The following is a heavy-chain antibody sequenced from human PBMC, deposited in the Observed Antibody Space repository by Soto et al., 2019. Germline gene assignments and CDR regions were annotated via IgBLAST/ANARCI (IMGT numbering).Heavy chain of an antibody. CDR1: GGTFSSYT. CDR2: IIPILGIA. V-gene: IGHV1-69*02. J-gene: IGHJ6*03. Sequence: ASVKVSCKASGGTFSSYTISWVRQAPGQGPEWMGRIIPILGIANYAQKFQGRVTITADKSTSTAYMELSSLRSEDTAVYYCATRCFGEGHVDAGRCYYYYMDVWGKGTTVTVSS. D-gene: IGHD3-10*01. CDR3: ATRCFGEGHVDAGRCYYYYMDV.